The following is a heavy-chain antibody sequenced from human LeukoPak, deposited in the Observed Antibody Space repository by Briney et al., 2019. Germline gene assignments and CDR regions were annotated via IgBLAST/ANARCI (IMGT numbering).Heavy chain of an antibody. D-gene: IGHD1-26*01. V-gene: IGHV3-73*01. CDR2: IRSKANNYAT. J-gene: IGHJ3*02. Sequence: GGSLRLSCVASGFTFSGSAMHWVRQASGKGPEWVGRIRSKANNYATAYAASVKGRFTISRDDSKNTAYLQMNSLKTEDTAVYYCAGGKADPTDAFDIWGQGTMVTVSS. CDR3: AGGKADPTDAFDI. CDR1: GFTFSGSA.